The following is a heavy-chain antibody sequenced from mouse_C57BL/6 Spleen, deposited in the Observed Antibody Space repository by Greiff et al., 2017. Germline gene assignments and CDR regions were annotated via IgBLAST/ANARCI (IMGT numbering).Heavy chain of an antibody. V-gene: IGHV1-4*01. Sequence: QLQESGAELARPGASVKMSCKASGYTFTSYTMHWVKQRPGQGLEWIGYINPSSGYTKYNQKFKDKATLTADKSSSTAYMQLSSLTSEDSAVYYCARKGYDYEAWFAYWGQGTLVTVSA. CDR2: INPSSGYT. CDR3: ARKGYDYEAWFAY. CDR1: GYTFTSYT. D-gene: IGHD2-4*01. J-gene: IGHJ3*01.